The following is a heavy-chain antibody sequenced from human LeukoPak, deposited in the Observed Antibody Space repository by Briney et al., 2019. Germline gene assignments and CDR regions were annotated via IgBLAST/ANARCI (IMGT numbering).Heavy chain of an antibody. Sequence: GRSLRLSCAASGFTFDDYAMHWVRQAPGKGLEWVSGISWNSGSIGYADSVEGRFTISRDNAKNSLYLQMNSLRAEDTALYYCAKDHSSGWSLYYFDYWGQGTLVTVSS. J-gene: IGHJ4*02. CDR2: ISWNSGSI. V-gene: IGHV3-9*01. D-gene: IGHD6-19*01. CDR3: AKDHSSGWSLYYFDY. CDR1: GFTFDDYA.